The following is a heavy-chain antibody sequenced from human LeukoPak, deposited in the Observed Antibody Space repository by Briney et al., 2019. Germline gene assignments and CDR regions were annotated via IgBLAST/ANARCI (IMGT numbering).Heavy chain of an antibody. Sequence: SETLSLTGTASGGSISSYNWSWIRKPPGKGLEWIGYIYYSGSTDYNPSLKSRVTISVDTSKNQFSLKLSSVTAADTAVYYCARQDSGWLQYAFDIWGQGTMVTVSS. CDR3: ARQDSGWLQYAFDI. V-gene: IGHV4-59*08. CDR2: IYYSGST. D-gene: IGHD5-24*01. CDR1: GGSISSYN. J-gene: IGHJ3*02.